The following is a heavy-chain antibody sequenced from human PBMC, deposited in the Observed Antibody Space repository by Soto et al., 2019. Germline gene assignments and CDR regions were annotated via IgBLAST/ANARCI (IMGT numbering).Heavy chain of an antibody. V-gene: IGHV1-8*01. D-gene: IGHD2-2*01. CDR2: MNPNSGNT. Sequence: VASVKVSCKASGYTFTSYDINWVRQATGQGLEWMGWMNPNSGNTGYAQKFQGRVTMTRNTSISTAYMELSSLRSEDTAVYYCARGVVPAAMGYYYYYMDVWGKGTTVTVSS. CDR1: GYTFTSYD. J-gene: IGHJ6*03. CDR3: ARGVVPAAMGYYYYYMDV.